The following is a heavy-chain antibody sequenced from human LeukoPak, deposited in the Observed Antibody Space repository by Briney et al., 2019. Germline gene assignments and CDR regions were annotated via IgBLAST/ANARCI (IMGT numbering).Heavy chain of an antibody. D-gene: IGHD3-10*01. V-gene: IGHV4-4*07. CDR3: AGSRGLWFGESPDYFEY. J-gene: IGHJ4*02. CDR2: IYSSGNT. CDR1: GITFSSHS. Sequence: NPRGSLRLSGVDSGITFSSHSMNWVRQTPGKGLEWIGRIYSSGNTNYNPSLKSRITISVDTSKNQFSLKLRSVTAADTAVYYCAGSRGLWFGESPDYFEYWGQGTLVTVSS.